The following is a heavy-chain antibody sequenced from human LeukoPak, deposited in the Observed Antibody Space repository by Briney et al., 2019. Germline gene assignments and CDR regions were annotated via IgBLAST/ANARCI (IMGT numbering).Heavy chain of an antibody. J-gene: IGHJ4*02. Sequence: ASVKVSCKTSGYSFPTYGISWVRQAPGQGLEWMGWISNDNGITNYAPQFQGRVTLDTETYTSTAYMELRNLRSDDTAVYYCARGGFDYYGTGRAFDVWGQGTLVTVSS. V-gene: IGHV1-18*01. CDR1: GYSFPTYG. CDR3: ARGGFDYYGTGRAFDV. CDR2: ISNDNGIT. D-gene: IGHD3-10*01.